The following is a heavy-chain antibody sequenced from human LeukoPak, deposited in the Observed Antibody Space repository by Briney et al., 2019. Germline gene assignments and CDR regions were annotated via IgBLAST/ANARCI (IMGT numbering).Heavy chain of an antibody. J-gene: IGHJ4*02. D-gene: IGHD3-16*01. CDR3: AGSMITFRGVPYFDY. CDR1: GGSISSGDYY. V-gene: IGHV4-30-4*01. CDR2: IYYSGST. Sequence: SQTLSLTCTVSGGSISSGDYYWSWIRQPPGKGLEWIGYIYYSGSTYYNPSLKSRVTISVDTSKNQFSLKLSSVTAADTAVYYCAGSMITFRGVPYFDYWGQGTLVTVSS.